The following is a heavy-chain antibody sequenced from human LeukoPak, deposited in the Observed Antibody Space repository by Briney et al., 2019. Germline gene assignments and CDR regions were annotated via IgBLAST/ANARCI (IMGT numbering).Heavy chain of an antibody. Sequence: GGSLRLSCAASGFTFSSYAMHWVRQAPGKGLEWVAVISYDGSNKYYADSVKGRFTISRDNSKNTLYLQMNSLRAEDTAVYYCAREGIESYYSEYFQHWGQGTLVTVSS. J-gene: IGHJ1*01. CDR2: ISYDGSNK. D-gene: IGHD1-26*01. CDR1: GFTFSSYA. CDR3: AREGIESYYSEYFQH. V-gene: IGHV3-30*04.